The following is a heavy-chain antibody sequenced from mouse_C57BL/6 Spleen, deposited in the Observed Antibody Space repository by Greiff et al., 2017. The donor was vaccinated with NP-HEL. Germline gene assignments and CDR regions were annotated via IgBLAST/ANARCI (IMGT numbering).Heavy chain of an antibody. J-gene: IGHJ3*01. CDR2: ISDGGSYT. CDR1: GFTFSSYA. CDR3: ARDLGGFAY. V-gene: IGHV5-4*01. Sequence: EVKVVESGGGLVKPGGSLKLSCAASGFTFSSYAMSWVRQTPEKRLEWVATISDGGSYTYYPDNVKGRFTISRDNAKNNLYLQMSHLKAEDTAMYYCARDLGGFAYWGQGTLVTVSA. D-gene: IGHD4-1*01.